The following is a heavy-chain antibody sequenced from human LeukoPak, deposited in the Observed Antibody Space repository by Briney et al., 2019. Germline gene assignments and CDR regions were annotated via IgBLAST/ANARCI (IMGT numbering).Heavy chain of an antibody. CDR3: ARDIGGSTGTNTY. V-gene: IGHV4-38-2*02. CDR2: FYHSGNT. D-gene: IGHD1-7*01. CDR1: GYSISSGYY. J-gene: IGHJ4*02. Sequence: SETLSLTCAVSGYSISSGYYWGWIRQPPGKGLEWIASFYHSGNTFYNPSLKSRITISLDTSKNQFSLKLSSVTAADTAVYYCARDIGGSTGTNTYWGQGTLVTVSS.